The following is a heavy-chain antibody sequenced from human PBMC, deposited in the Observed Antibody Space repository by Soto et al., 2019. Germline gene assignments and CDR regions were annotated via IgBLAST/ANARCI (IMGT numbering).Heavy chain of an antibody. D-gene: IGHD3-9*01. CDR1: GFTFSSYA. Sequence: GGSLRLSCAASGFTFSSYAMSWVRQAPGKGLEWVSAISGSGGSTYYADSVKGRFTISRDNSKNTLYLQMNSLRAEDTAVYYCAKDLDILICYYNEFAYFDYRGQGTVVTISS. V-gene: IGHV3-23*01. CDR2: ISGSGGST. J-gene: IGHJ4*02. CDR3: AKDLDILICYYNEFAYFDY.